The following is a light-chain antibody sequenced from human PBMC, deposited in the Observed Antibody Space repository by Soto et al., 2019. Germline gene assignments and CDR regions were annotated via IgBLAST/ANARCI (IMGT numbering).Light chain of an antibody. CDR2: LNSDGSH. CDR1: SGHSSYA. Sequence: QLVLTQSPSASASLGASVKLTCTLSSGHSSYAIALHQQQPQKGPRYLMKLNSDGSHSQGDGIPDRFSGSSSRAARYLTISSLQSEDEADYYCQTWGTGTVVFGGGTKLTVL. V-gene: IGLV4-69*01. CDR3: QTWGTGTVV. J-gene: IGLJ2*01.